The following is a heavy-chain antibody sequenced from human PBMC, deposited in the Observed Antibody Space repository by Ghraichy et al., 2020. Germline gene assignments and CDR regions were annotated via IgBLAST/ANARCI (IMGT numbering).Heavy chain of an antibody. D-gene: IGHD3-16*01. CDR2: IQYDGKNK. CDR1: GFSIRSYG. Sequence: GGSLRLSCAASGFSIRSYGMHWGRQAPGKGLEWVAFIQYDGKNKYYADSVKGRFTISRDNSKNTRYLQMNSLRAEDTAVFYFAKDRGGSNYDMDVWGQGTTVTVSS. V-gene: IGHV3-30*02. J-gene: IGHJ6*02. CDR3: AKDRGGSNYDMDV.